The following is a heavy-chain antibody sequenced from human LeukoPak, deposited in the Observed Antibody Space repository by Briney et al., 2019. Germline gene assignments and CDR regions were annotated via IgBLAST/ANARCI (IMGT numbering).Heavy chain of an antibody. V-gene: IGHV4-59*12. CDR3: ARDPGGKQQLVRGYNWFDF. CDR1: GASITYYY. J-gene: IGHJ5*01. Sequence: SETLSLTCTVSGASITYYYYNWIRQSPGKGLEYIGYIYYTGITNYNPSLKSRVSMSLDTSKNQFSLTLTSVTAADTAVYYCARDPGGKQQLVRGYNWFDFWGPGTLVTVSS. D-gene: IGHD6-13*01. CDR2: IYYTGIT.